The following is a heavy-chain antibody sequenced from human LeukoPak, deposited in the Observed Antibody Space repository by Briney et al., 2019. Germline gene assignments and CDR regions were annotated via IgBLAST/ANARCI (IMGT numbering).Heavy chain of an antibody. D-gene: IGHD1-26*01. Sequence: PGRSLRLSCAASGFTFSSYGMHWVRQAPGKGLEWVAVIWYDGSNKYYADSVKGRFTISRDNSKNTLYLQMNSLRAEDTAVYHCARERGSYSMTYFDYWGQGTLVTVSS. V-gene: IGHV3-33*01. CDR2: IWYDGSNK. J-gene: IGHJ4*02. CDR3: ARERGSYSMTYFDY. CDR1: GFTFSSYG.